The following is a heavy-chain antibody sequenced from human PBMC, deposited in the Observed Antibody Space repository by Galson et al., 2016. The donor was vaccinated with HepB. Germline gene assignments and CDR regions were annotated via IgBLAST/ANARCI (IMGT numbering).Heavy chain of an antibody. CDR1: GGTFSNNA. CDR3: ASSLMARGVIITFGMDV. Sequence: SVKVSCKASSGGTFSNNAISWVRQAPGQGLEWMGGIIPIFDITNYAQKFQGTVTITADESTSTAYMELSSLGSEDTAVYYCASSLMARGVIITFGMDVWGQGTTVTVSS. V-gene: IGHV1-69*13. D-gene: IGHD3-10*01. J-gene: IGHJ6*02. CDR2: IIPIFDIT.